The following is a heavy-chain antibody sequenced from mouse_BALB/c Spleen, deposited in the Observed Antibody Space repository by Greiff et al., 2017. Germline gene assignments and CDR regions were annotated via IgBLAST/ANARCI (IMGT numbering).Heavy chain of an antibody. CDR2: ISYSGST. Sequence: EVKLQESGPGLVKPSQSLSLTCTVTGYSITSDYAWNWIRQFPGNKLEWMGYISYSGSTSYNPSLKSRISITRDTSKNQFFLQLNSVTTEDTATYYCAPRGITTATWFAYWGQGTLVTVSA. CDR3: APRGITTATWFAY. D-gene: IGHD1-2*01. V-gene: IGHV3-2*02. CDR1: GYSITSDYA. J-gene: IGHJ3*01.